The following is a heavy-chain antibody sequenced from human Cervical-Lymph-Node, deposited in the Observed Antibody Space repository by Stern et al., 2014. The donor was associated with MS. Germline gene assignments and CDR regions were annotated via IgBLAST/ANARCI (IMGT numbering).Heavy chain of an antibody. J-gene: IGHJ4*02. Sequence: EVHLVESGPEVKRPGESLKISCQASGYTFTSYWIGWVRQMPGKGLEWIAIIFPGGSDIRYSPSFQGQVTISADKSSSTAYLQWNNLKASDTAIYYCARQRYLDYWGQGTLVTVSS. CDR2: IFPGGSDI. CDR1: GYTFTSYW. V-gene: IGHV5-51*01. CDR3: ARQRYLDY.